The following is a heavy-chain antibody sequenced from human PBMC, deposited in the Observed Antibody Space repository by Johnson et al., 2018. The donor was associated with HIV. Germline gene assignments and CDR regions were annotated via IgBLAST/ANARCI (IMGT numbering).Heavy chain of an antibody. CDR2: INWNGGTP. J-gene: IGHJ3*02. V-gene: IGHV3-20*04. CDR1: GFTFDEYD. CDR3: ARDGGVAAAVGVVAFDI. Sequence: VHLVESGGGLVQPGGSLRLSCAASGFTFDEYDMSWVRQAPGKGLEWVSSINWNGGTPGSADSVKGRFTISRDNAKNSLYLQMNSLRAEDTAVYYCARDGGVAAAVGVVAFDIWGQGTMVTVSS. D-gene: IGHD6-13*01.